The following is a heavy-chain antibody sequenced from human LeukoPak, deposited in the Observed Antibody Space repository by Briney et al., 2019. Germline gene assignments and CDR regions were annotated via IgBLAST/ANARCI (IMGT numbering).Heavy chain of an antibody. D-gene: IGHD3-22*01. CDR3: ASTPNYYDSSGYPDY. CDR2: IHYSGST. CDR1: GGSISSSSYY. V-gene: IGHV4-39*07. J-gene: IGHJ4*02. Sequence: SETLSLTCTVSGGSISSSSYYWGWIRQPPGKGLEWIGSIHYSGSTNYNPSLKSRVTISVDKSKNQFSLKLSSVTAADTAVYYCASTPNYYDSSGYPDYWGQGTLVTVSS.